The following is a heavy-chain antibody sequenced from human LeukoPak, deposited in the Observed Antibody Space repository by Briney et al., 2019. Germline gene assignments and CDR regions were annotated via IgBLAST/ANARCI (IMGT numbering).Heavy chain of an antibody. CDR3: AKALEVFWSGYYNPFDY. V-gene: IGHV3-30*02. D-gene: IGHD3-3*01. CDR1: GFTFGNYA. CDR2: IRYDGSDN. J-gene: IGHJ4*02. Sequence: GGSLRLSCAASGFTFGNYAMNWVRQAPGEGLEWVAFIRYDGSDNHYAESVKGRFTISRDNSKNTLHLQMNSLRAEDTAVYYCAKALEVFWSGYYNPFDYWGRGTLVTVSS.